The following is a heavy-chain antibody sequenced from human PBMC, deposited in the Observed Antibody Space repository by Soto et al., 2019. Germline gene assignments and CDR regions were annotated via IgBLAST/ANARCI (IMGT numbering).Heavy chain of an antibody. CDR3: ASPSLLYGDYVGSDAFDI. J-gene: IGHJ3*02. CDR2: ISSSSSYI. Sequence: EVQLVESGGGLVKPGGSLRLSCAASGFTFSSYSMNWVRQAPGKGLEWVSSISSSSSYICYADSVKGRFTISRDNAKNSLYLQMNSLRAEDTAVYYCASPSLLYGDYVGSDAFDIWGQGTMVTVSS. D-gene: IGHD4-17*01. CDR1: GFTFSSYS. V-gene: IGHV3-21*01.